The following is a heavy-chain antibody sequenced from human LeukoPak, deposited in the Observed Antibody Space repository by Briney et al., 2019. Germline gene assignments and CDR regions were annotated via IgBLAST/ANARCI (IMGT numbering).Heavy chain of an antibody. Sequence: GGSLRLSCAASGFTFSSYSMNWVRQAPGKGLEWVSYISSSSSTIYYADSVKGRFTISRDNAKNSLYLQMNSLRAEDTAVYYCARANLQMTTVVTLYFQHWGLGTLVTVSS. CDR2: ISSSSSTI. J-gene: IGHJ1*01. D-gene: IGHD4-23*01. CDR1: GFTFSSYS. V-gene: IGHV3-48*04. CDR3: ARANLQMTTVVTLYFQH.